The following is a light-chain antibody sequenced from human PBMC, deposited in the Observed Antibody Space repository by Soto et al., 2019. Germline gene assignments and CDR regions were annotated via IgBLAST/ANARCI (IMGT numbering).Light chain of an antibody. CDR1: QSVSGNY. J-gene: IGKJ4*01. CDR3: QQYGSSPLT. CDR2: DAS. V-gene: IGKV3-20*01. Sequence: EVVLTQSPGTPSLSPGQRATLSCRASQSVSGNYLVWYQQKPGQAPSLLIYDASSRATGIPDRFSGSGSGTDFTLTISRLEPEDFAVYYCQQYGSSPLTFGGGTKVEIK.